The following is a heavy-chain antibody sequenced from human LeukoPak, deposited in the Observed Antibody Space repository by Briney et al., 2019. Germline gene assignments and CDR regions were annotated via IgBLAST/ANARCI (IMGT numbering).Heavy chain of an antibody. J-gene: IGHJ4*02. CDR3: ARGSLFTMVRGERGKEYYFDY. Sequence: SVKVSCKASGGTFSSYAISWVRQAPGQGLEWMGGIIPIFDTANYAQKFQGRVTITADESTSTAYMELSSLRSEDTAVYYCARGSLFTMVRGERGKEYYFDYWGQGTLVTVSS. D-gene: IGHD3-10*01. V-gene: IGHV1-69*13. CDR1: GGTFSSYA. CDR2: IIPIFDTA.